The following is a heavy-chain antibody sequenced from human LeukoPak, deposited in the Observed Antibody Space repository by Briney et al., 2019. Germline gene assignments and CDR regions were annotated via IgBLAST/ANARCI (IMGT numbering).Heavy chain of an antibody. CDR1: GFTFSSYS. D-gene: IGHD3-16*01. Sequence: GGSLRLSCAASGFTFSSYSMNWVRQAPGKGLEWVSYISSSSSIVYNADSVKGRFTISRDNAKNSVYLQMDGLRAEDTAVYYCAREYSYQFDSWGEGTLVTVSP. CDR2: ISSSSSIV. CDR3: AREYSYQFDS. J-gene: IGHJ4*02. V-gene: IGHV3-48*04.